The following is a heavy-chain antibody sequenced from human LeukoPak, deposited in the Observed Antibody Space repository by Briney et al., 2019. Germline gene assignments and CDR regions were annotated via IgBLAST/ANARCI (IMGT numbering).Heavy chain of an antibody. J-gene: IGHJ5*02. D-gene: IGHD4-17*01. Sequence: SETLSLTCTVSGGSISSYYWSWIRQPAGKGLEWIGRIYTSGSTNYNPSLKSRVTMSVDTSKNQFSLKLRSVTAADTAVYYRARDHRDYGDNWFDPWGQGTLVTVSS. CDR3: ARDHRDYGDNWFDP. V-gene: IGHV4-4*07. CDR2: IYTSGST. CDR1: GGSISSYY.